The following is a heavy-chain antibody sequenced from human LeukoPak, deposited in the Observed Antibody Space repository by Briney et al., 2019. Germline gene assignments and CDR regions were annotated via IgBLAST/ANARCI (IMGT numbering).Heavy chain of an antibody. CDR1: GFTLSSYS. V-gene: IGHV3-21*01. D-gene: IGHD3-16*01. CDR3: ARESGGDAFDI. CDR2: ISSTSNYI. J-gene: IGHJ3*02. Sequence: GSLRLSCADSGFTLSSYSMKWVRQAPGKGLEWISSISSTSNYIYYADSVKGRFTISRDNAKNSLYLQMNSLRAEDTAVYYCARESGGDAFDIWGQGTMVTVSS.